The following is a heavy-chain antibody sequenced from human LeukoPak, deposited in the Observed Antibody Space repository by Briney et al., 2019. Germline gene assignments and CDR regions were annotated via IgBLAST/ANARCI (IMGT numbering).Heavy chain of an antibody. D-gene: IGHD6-13*01. J-gene: IGHJ4*02. Sequence: GGSLRLSCVVSGFTFSEYWMTWVRQAPGKGLEWVANIKEDGGQKHYVDSVKGRFTIFRDNAKNTLYLQMDSLRAEDTAVYYCARSWDKNVMGGQGTLVTVSS. V-gene: IGHV3-7*03. CDR3: ARSWDKNVM. CDR2: IKEDGGQK. CDR1: GFTFSEYW.